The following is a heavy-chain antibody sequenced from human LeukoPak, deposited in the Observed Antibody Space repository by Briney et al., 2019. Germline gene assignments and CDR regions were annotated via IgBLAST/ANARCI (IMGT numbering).Heavy chain of an antibody. J-gene: IGHJ4*02. CDR2: ISYDGSNK. D-gene: IGHD1-26*01. CDR1: GFTFSSYA. V-gene: IGHV3-30-3*01. CDR3: VKSRRVGANQRGLFDY. Sequence: GGSLRLSCAASGFTFSSYAVHWVRQAPGKGLEWVAVISYDGSNKYYADSVKGRFTISRDNSNSTLYLQMNSLRGEDTAVYYCVKSRRVGANQRGLFDYWGQGTLVTVSP.